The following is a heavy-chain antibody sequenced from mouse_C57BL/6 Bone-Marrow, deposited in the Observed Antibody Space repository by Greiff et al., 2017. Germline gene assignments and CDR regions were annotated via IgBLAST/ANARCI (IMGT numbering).Heavy chain of an antibody. J-gene: IGHJ2*01. CDR3: ARSYVFSYDGYLFDY. CDR2: IYIGNGYT. V-gene: IGHV1-58*01. Sequence: EVQLVESGAELVRPGSSVKMSCKTSGYTFTSYGINWVKQRPGQGLEWIGYIYIGNGYTEYNEKFKGKATLTSDTSSSTAYMQLSSLTSEDSAIYFCARSYVFSYDGYLFDYWGQGTTLTVSS. D-gene: IGHD2-3*01. CDR1: GYTFTSYG.